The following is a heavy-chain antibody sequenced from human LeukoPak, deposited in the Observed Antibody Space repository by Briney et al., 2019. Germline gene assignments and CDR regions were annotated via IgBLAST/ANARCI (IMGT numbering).Heavy chain of an antibody. J-gene: IGHJ6*02. D-gene: IGHD1-26*01. Sequence: GGSLRLSCAASGITFTNYWMSWVRQAPGKGLEWVANMKPDGSERYYVDSVKGRFTVSRDNAKNSLYFQMNSLRAEDTAVYYCARERIVGAASTRYYGMDVWGQGTTVTVSS. CDR3: ARERIVGAASTRYYGMDV. V-gene: IGHV3-7*03. CDR2: MKPDGSER. CDR1: GITFTNYW.